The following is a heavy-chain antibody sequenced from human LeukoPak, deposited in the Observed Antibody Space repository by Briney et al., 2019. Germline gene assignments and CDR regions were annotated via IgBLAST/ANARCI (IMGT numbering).Heavy chain of an antibody. CDR3: ARQMAPRSWFDP. CDR1: GYTFTSYD. J-gene: IGHJ5*02. CDR2: MNPNSGNT. V-gene: IGHV1-8*01. Sequence: ASVKVSCKASGYTFTSYDINWARQATGQGLEWMGWMNPNSGNTGYAQKFQGRVTVTRNTSISTAYMELSSLRSEDTAVYYCARQMAPRSWFDPWGQGTLVTVSS. D-gene: IGHD5-24*01.